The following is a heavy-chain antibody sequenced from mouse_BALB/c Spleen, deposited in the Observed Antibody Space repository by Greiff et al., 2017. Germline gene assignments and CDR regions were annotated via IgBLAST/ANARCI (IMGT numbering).Heavy chain of an antibody. Sequence: VQLKQPGPELVKPGASVKMSCKASGYTFTSYVMHWVKQKPGQGLEWIGYINPYNDGTKYNEKFKGKATLTSDKSSSTAYMELSSLTSEDSAVYYCARESVDYGRYYNAMDYWGQGTLVTVSA. CDR3: ARESVDYGRYYNAMDY. CDR1: GYTFTSYV. V-gene: IGHV1-14*01. D-gene: IGHD2-4*01. CDR2: INPYNDGT. J-gene: IGHJ4*01.